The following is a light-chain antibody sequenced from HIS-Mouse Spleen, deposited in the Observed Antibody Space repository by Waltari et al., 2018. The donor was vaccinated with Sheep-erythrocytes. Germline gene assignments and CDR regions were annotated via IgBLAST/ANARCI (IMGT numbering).Light chain of an antibody. CDR1: TSDVGGYNY. CDR2: DVS. J-gene: IGLJ2*01. Sequence: QSALTQPASVSGSPGQSITIPCTGTTSDVGGYNYVSWYQQHPGKAPKLMIYDVSNRPSGVSNRFSGSKSGNTASLTISRVEAGDEADYYCQVWKVFGGGTKLTVL. V-gene: IGLV2-14*03. CDR3: QVWKV.